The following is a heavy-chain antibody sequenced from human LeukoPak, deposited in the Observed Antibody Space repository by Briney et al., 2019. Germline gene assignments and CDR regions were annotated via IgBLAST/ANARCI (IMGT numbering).Heavy chain of an antibody. CDR1: GYTFTGYY. J-gene: IGHJ4*02. D-gene: IGHD3-22*01. CDR3: AREARWVSIGYYYPYYFDY. V-gene: IGHV1-2*06. Sequence: ASVKVSCKASGYTFTGYYMHWVRQAPGQGLEWMGRINPNSGGTNYAQKFQGRVTMTRDTSISTAYMELSRLRSDDTAVYYCAREARWVSIGYYYPYYFDYWGQGTLVTVSS. CDR2: INPNSGGT.